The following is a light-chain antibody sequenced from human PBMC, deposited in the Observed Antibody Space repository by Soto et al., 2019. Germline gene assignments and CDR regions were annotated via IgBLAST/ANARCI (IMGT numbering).Light chain of an antibody. CDR3: CSYVGASTYV. V-gene: IGLV2-23*01. Sequence: QSALTQPASVSGSPGPSITISCTGTTSFVGSYNLVSWYQQHTGKAPQVLIYEDTKRPSGVSNRFSGSISGSTASLTISGLQAEDEADYYCCSYVGASTYVFGTGTKVTVL. J-gene: IGLJ1*01. CDR2: EDT. CDR1: TSFVGSYNL.